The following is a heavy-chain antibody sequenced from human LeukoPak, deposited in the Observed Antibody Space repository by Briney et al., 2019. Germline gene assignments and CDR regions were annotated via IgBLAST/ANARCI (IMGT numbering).Heavy chain of an antibody. V-gene: IGHV4-30-4*01. CDR1: GGSISSGDYY. CDR3: ARGARSSGYWVGAYYFDY. CDR2: IYYSGST. Sequence: SQTLSLTCTVSGGSISSGDYYWSWIRQPPGKGLEWIGYIYYSGSTYYNPSLKSRVTISVDTSKNQFSLKLSSVTAADTAVYYCARGARSSGYWVGAYYFDYWGQGTLVTVSS. D-gene: IGHD3-22*01. J-gene: IGHJ4*02.